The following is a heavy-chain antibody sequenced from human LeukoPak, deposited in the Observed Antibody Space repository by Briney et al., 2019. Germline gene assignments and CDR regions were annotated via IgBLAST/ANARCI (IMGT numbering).Heavy chain of an antibody. D-gene: IGHD3-10*01. V-gene: IGHV4-34*01. Sequence: SETLSLTCAVYGGSFSGYYWSWIRQPPGKGLEWIGEINHSGSTNYNPSLKSRVTISVDTSKNQFSQKLSSVTAADTAVYYCARGGITMVRGVPNNWFDPWGQGTLVTVSS. CDR3: ARGGITMVRGVPNNWFDP. CDR1: GGSFSGYY. CDR2: INHSGST. J-gene: IGHJ5*02.